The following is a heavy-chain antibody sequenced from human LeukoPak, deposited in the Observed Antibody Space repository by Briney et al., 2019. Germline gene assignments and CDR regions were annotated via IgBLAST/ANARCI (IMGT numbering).Heavy chain of an antibody. CDR1: GFTFSSYA. D-gene: IGHD3-10*01. Sequence: PGGSLRLSCAASGFTFSSYAVSWVRQAPGKGLEWWSAISGSGGSTYYADSVKGRFTISRDNSKNTLYLQMNSLRAEDTAVYSCAKRLEGELFIPRPYFDYWGQGTLVTVSS. CDR3: AKRLEGELFIPRPYFDY. CDR2: ISGSGGST. V-gene: IGHV3-23*01. J-gene: IGHJ4*02.